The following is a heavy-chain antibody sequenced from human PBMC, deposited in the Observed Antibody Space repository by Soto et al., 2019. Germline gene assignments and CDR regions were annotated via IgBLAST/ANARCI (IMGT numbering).Heavy chain of an antibody. CDR3: AKGDNLGPKTGYAFDP. CDR2: TYFRSKWYN. J-gene: IGHJ5*02. D-gene: IGHD5-12*01. V-gene: IGHV6-1*01. Sequence: SQTLSLTCAISGDSVSSNTASWNWIRQSPSRGLEWLGRTYFRSKWYNDYAVSVKSRIIINPDTSNNQFSLQLNSVTPEGTAVYFCAKGDNLGPKTGYAFDPWGQGIMVTV. CDR1: GDSVSSNTAS.